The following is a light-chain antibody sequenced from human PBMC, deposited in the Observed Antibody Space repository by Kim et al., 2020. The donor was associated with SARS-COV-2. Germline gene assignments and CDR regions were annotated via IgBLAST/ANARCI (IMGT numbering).Light chain of an antibody. CDR2: AAS. CDR3: QKCDSAPWT. J-gene: IGKJ1*01. Sequence: ASVGDRGTLTCRASQDISNYLAWFQLKPGKAPKRLIYAASALQPGVPSRFSGSGSGTDFTLTVTSLQPEDVATYYCQKCDSAPWTFGQGTKVDIK. CDR1: QDISNY. V-gene: IGKV1-27*01.